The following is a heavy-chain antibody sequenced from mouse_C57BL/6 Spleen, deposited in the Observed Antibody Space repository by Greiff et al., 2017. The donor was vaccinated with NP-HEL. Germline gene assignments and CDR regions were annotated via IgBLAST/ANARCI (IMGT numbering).Heavy chain of an antibody. V-gene: IGHV1-15*01. Sequence: VQLQQSGAELVRPGASVTLSCKASGYTFTDYEMHWVKQTPVHGLEWIGAIDPETGGTAYNQKFKGKAILTADKSSSTAYMELRSLTSEDSAVYYCTRGGTGRFAYWGQGTLVTVSA. D-gene: IGHD4-1*01. CDR1: GYTFTDYE. CDR2: IDPETGGT. J-gene: IGHJ3*01. CDR3: TRGGTGRFAY.